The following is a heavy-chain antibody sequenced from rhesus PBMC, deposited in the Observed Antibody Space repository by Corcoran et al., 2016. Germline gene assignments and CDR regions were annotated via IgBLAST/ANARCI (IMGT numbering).Heavy chain of an antibody. Sequence: QVQLVQSGAEVKKPGASVKLSCTASGYTFTSYYLNWVRQAPGQVLEWMGWINPSNGNTGYAQKFQGRVTMTRDTATSTAYMERSSLRAEDTAVYYCTRVSRWSGYYDYWGQGVLVTVSS. CDR3: TRVSRWSGYYDY. J-gene: IGHJ4*01. V-gene: IGHV1S9*01. CDR1: GYTFTSYY. CDR2: INPSNGNT. D-gene: IGHD3-3*01.